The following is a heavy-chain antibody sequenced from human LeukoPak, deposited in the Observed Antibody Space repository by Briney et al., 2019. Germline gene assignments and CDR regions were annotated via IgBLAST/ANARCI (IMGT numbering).Heavy chain of an antibody. CDR1: GGSISSYY. CDR3: ARGVPSTISGWFFDL. V-gene: IGHV3-69-1*01. Sequence: ETLSLTCTVSGGSISSYYWSWIRQPPGKGLEWISYISSRGTVSYADSVEGRFAISRDNAKNSLYLQMNSLRVEDRAVYFCARGVPSTISGWFFDLWGRGTLVTVSS. D-gene: IGHD2-2*01. J-gene: IGHJ2*01. CDR2: ISSRGTV.